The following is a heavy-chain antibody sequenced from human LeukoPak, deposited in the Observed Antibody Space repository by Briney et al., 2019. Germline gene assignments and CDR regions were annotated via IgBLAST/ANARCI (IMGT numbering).Heavy chain of an antibody. Sequence: PGGSLRLSCVASGFTFSSYAMHWVRQAPGKGLEYVSAITGSGGSTYYANSVKGRFTISRDNSKNTLYLQMGSLRAKDMAVYYCARRMSAAGLNDYWGQGTLVTVSS. V-gene: IGHV3-64*01. CDR2: ITGSGGST. D-gene: IGHD6-13*01. CDR1: GFTFSSYA. J-gene: IGHJ4*02. CDR3: ARRMSAAGLNDY.